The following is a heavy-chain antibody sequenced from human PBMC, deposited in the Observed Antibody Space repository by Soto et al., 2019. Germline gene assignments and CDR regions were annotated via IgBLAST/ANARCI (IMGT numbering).Heavy chain of an antibody. Sequence: GGSLRLSCAASGFTFSSYAMSWVRQAPGKGLEWVSAISGSGGSTYYADSVKGRFTISRDNSKNTLYLQMNSLRAEDTAVYYCAKRYFDSSGYYYIDYWGQGTLVTVSS. J-gene: IGHJ4*02. CDR2: ISGSGGST. D-gene: IGHD3-22*01. CDR1: GFTFSSYA. CDR3: AKRYFDSSGYYYIDY. V-gene: IGHV3-23*01.